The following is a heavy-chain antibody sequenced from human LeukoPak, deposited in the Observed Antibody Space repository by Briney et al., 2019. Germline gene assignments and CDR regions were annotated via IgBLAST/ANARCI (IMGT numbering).Heavy chain of an antibody. CDR3: ARDWGSWYFDY. V-gene: IGHV3-30-3*01. Sequence: GRSLRLSCAASGFTFISYAVHWVCQAPGRRRGRVAVISDDGSNKYYADSVKGRFTISRDNSKNTLYLQMNSLRAEDTAVYYCARDWGSWYFDYWGQGTLVTVSS. D-gene: IGHD3-16*01. CDR2: ISDDGSNK. J-gene: IGHJ4*02. CDR1: GFTFISYA.